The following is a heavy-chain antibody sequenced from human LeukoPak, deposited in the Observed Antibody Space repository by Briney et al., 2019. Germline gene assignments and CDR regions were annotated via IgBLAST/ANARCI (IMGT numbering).Heavy chain of an antibody. CDR2: ISGSGGST. J-gene: IGHJ3*02. V-gene: IGHV3-23*01. CDR3: ARVIGYCSSTSCPPVFDI. D-gene: IGHD2-2*01. CDR1: GFTFSSYA. Sequence: GGSLRLSCAASGFTFSSYAMSWVRQAPGKGLEWVSAISGSGGSTYYADSVKGRFTISRDNSKNTLYLQMNSLRAEDTAVYYCARVIGYCSSTSCPPVFDIWGQGTMVTVSS.